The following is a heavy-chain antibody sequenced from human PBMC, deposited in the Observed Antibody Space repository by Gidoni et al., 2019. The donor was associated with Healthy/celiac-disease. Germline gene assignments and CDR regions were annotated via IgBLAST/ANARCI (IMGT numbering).Heavy chain of an antibody. V-gene: IGHV4-61*02. J-gene: IGHJ6*02. D-gene: IGHD2-15*01. Sequence: QVQLQESGPGLVKPSQTLSLTRTVSGGSISSGSYYWSWIRQPAGKGLEWIGRVYTHWSTNHNPSLNSRVPHTIDHSKNQFSLKLGPVTAADTAVYFFAGAPNRCYAAGMDVLGPRTPVTVSS. CDR2: VYTHWST. CDR1: GGSISSGSYY. CDR3: AGAPNRCYAAGMDV.